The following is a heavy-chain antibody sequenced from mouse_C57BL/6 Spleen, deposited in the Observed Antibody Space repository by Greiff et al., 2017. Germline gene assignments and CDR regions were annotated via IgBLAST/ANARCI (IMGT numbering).Heavy chain of an antibody. CDR3: ARYYGSILYYYARDY. D-gene: IGHD1-1*01. CDR1: GYTFTSYW. J-gene: IGHJ4*01. Sequence: QVQLQQPGAELVKPGASVKMSCKASGYTFTSYWITWVKQRPGQGLEWIGDIYPGSGSTNYNEKFKSKATLTVDTSSSTAYMQLSSLTSETSAVYYCARYYGSILYYYARDYWGQGTSVTVSS. CDR2: IYPGSGST. V-gene: IGHV1-55*01.